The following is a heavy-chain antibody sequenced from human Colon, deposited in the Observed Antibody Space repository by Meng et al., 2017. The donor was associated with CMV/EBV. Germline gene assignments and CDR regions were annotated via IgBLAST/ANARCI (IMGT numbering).Heavy chain of an antibody. V-gene: IGHV1-2*02. J-gene: IGHJ4*02. CDR3: ASLSGGDFDY. Sequence: VLRVRSGAKWKRPGATVKFSCKASGYTFTGYVRYGVRQAPGQGLEWLGVINPITGGTNYAQKFQGRVTMTRDTSMNTAYMELSRLRSDDTAVYYCASLSGGDFDYWGQGTLVTVSS. CDR2: INPITGGT. CDR1: GYTFTGYV. D-gene: IGHD1-26*01.